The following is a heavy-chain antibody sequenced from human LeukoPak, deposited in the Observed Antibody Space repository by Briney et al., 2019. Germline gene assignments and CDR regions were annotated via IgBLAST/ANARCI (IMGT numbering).Heavy chain of an antibody. CDR1: GFTFSSYW. D-gene: IGHD1-26*01. CDR3: AREGGYYYYYMDV. J-gene: IGHJ6*03. V-gene: IGHV3-74*01. CDR2: INSDGSST. Sequence: TGGSLRLSCAASGFTFSSYWMHWVRQAPGKGLVWVSRINSDGSSTSYVDSVKGRFTISRDNAKNTLYLQMNSLRAEDTAVYYCAREGGYYYYYMDVWGKGTTVTVSS.